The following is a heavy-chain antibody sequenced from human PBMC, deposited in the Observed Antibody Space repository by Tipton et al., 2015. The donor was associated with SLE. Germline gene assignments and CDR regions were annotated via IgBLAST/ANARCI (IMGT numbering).Heavy chain of an antibody. CDR3: ARGYSSSWYREFFDI. D-gene: IGHD6-13*01. CDR2: IYNSGST. V-gene: IGHV4-61*02. CDR1: GGSISSSDYY. J-gene: IGHJ2*01. Sequence: TLSLTCTVSGGSISSSDYYWSWIRQPAGGGLEWVGRIYNSGSTNYNPSLMSRVTMSVDTSKNQFSPRLRSATAADTAFYYCARGYSSSWYREFFDIWGRGTLVTVSS.